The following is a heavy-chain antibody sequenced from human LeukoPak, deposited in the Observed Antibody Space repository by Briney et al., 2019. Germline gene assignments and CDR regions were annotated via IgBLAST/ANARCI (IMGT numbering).Heavy chain of an antibody. V-gene: IGHV5-51*01. CDR1: GYSFTSYW. CDR3: ARREGSREDQLLFHFYY. D-gene: IGHD2-2*01. CDR2: IYPGDSDT. Sequence: GESLKISCKGSGYSFTSYWIGWVRQMPGKGLEWMGIIYPGDSDTRYSPSFQGQVTISADKSISTAYLQWSSLKASCTAMYYCARREGSREDQLLFHFYYWGQGTLVTVSS. J-gene: IGHJ4*02.